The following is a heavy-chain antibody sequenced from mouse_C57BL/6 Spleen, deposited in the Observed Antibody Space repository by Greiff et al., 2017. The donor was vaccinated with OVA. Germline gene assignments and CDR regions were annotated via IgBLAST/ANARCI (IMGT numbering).Heavy chain of an antibody. D-gene: IGHD1-1*01. CDR2: ISSGSSTI. J-gene: IGHJ1*03. Sequence: EVQLVESGGGLVKPGGSLKLSCAASGFTFSDYGMHWVRQAPEKGLEWVAYISSGSSTIYYADTVKGRFTISRDNAKNTLFLQMTSLRSEDTAMYYCASYYGSSYWYFDVWGTGTTVTVSS. V-gene: IGHV5-17*01. CDR3: ASYYGSSYWYFDV. CDR1: GFTFSDYG.